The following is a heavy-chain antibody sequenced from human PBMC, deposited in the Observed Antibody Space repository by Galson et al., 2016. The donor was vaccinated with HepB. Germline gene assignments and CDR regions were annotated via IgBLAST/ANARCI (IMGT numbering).Heavy chain of an antibody. Sequence: SLRLSCAVSGVTFSSYGMHWVRQAPGKGLDWVAVISSHGSVNYYADSVQGRFTISRDNSKSTLYLQMNSRGAADTAVYYCAREGGISVFRYAFDIWGQGTMVTVSS. J-gene: IGHJ3*02. V-gene: IGHV3-30*03. CDR1: GVTFSSYG. CDR2: ISSHGSVN. D-gene: IGHD6-19*01. CDR3: AREGGISVFRYAFDI.